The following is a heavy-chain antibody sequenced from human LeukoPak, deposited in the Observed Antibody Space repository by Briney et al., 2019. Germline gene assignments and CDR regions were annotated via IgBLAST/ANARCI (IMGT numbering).Heavy chain of an antibody. CDR2: ISSSGSYT. J-gene: IGHJ4*02. Sequence: GGSLRLSCAASGFSFSDYYMSWIRQAPGKGLEWVSYISSSGSYTNYADSVKGRFTISRDNAKNSLYLQMNSLRAEDTAVYYCASIYGSSGHSDYWGQGTLVTVSS. V-gene: IGHV3-11*06. CDR3: ASIYGSSGHSDY. CDR1: GFSFSDYY. D-gene: IGHD3-22*01.